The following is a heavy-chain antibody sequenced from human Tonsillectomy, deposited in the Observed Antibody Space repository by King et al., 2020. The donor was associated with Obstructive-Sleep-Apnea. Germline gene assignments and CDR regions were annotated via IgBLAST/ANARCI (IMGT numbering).Heavy chain of an antibody. Sequence: VQLQESGPGLVKPSETLSLTCTVSGDSVSSGSYYWSWIRQPPGKGLEWIGYMYYSGSTNYNPSLKSRVTMSVDTSQNQFSLKLSSVTAADTAVYYCAGAVSGSYYAPFDCWGKGTLAPVSS. J-gene: IGHJ4*02. V-gene: IGHV4-61*01. D-gene: IGHD1-26*01. CDR1: GDSVSSGSYY. CDR2: MYYSGST. CDR3: AGAVSGSYYAPFDC.